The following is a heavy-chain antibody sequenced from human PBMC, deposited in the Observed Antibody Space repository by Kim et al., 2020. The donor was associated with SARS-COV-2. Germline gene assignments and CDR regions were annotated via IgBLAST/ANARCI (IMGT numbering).Heavy chain of an antibody. J-gene: IGHJ6*03. CDR1: GGSLSGYS. V-gene: IGHV4-34*01. CDR2: INHSGGT. CDR3: ARGHTGVVPAPILGLGPFYYYYNMDV. Sequence: SETLSLTCAVSGGSLSGYSWNWIRQPPGKGLEWMGEINHSGGTKYSPSLKSRVTMSIDTSKSQFSLRLTSVTAADTAVYFCARGHTGVVPAPILGLGPFYYYYNMDVWGRGTTVTVSS. D-gene: IGHD2-2*01.